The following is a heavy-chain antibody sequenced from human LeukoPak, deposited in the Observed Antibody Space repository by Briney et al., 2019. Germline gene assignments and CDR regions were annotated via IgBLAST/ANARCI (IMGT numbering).Heavy chain of an antibody. V-gene: IGHV1-2*04. Sequence: GASVKVSCKASGYTFTGYYVRWVRQAPGQGLEWMGWINPNSGGTNYAQKFQGWVSMTRDTSIDTAYMELSRLRSDDTAVYYCVAGINYDSSGPFDYWGQGTLVTVSS. CDR3: VAGINYDSSGPFDY. CDR1: GYTFTGYY. D-gene: IGHD3-22*01. CDR2: INPNSGGT. J-gene: IGHJ4*02.